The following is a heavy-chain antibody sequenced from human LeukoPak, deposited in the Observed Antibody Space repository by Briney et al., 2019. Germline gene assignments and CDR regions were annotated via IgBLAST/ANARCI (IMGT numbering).Heavy chain of an antibody. J-gene: IGHJ4*02. V-gene: IGHV3-7*01. Sequence: PGGSLRLSCAASGFTFSTYWMSWVRQAPGKGLEWVANIKEDGSGKYYADSVKGRFTISRDNAKNSLYLQMNSLRAEDTAVYYCARDFYNLFDYWGQGTLLTVSS. CDR2: IKEDGSGK. CDR3: ARDFYNLFDY. CDR1: GFTFSTYW. D-gene: IGHD1-1*01.